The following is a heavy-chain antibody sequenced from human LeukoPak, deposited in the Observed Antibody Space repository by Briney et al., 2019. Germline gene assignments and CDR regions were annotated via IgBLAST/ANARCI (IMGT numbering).Heavy chain of an antibody. CDR3: ARALGQYQLGFDY. D-gene: IGHD6-6*01. J-gene: IGHJ4*02. V-gene: IGHV3-48*03. Sequence: PGGSLRLSCAASGFTFSSYEMNWVRQAPGKGLEWVSYISSSGSTIYYADSVKGRFTISRDNSKNTLYLQMNSLRAEDTAVYYCARALGQYQLGFDYWGQGTLVTVSS. CDR2: ISSSGSTI. CDR1: GFTFSSYE.